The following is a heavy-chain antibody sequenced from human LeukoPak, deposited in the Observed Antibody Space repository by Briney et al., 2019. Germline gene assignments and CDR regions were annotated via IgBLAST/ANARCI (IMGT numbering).Heavy chain of an antibody. CDR1: GYTFTGYY. D-gene: IGHD2-21*02. CDR3: ARGHIVVVTAIRFYYYMDV. CDR2: TNPNSGGT. Sequence: ASVKVSCKASGYTFTGYYMHWVRQAPGQGLEWMGWTNPNSGGTNYAQKFQGRVTMTRDTSISTAYMELSRLRSDDTAVYYCARGHIVVVTAIRFYYYMDVWGKGTTVTVSS. V-gene: IGHV1-2*02. J-gene: IGHJ6*03.